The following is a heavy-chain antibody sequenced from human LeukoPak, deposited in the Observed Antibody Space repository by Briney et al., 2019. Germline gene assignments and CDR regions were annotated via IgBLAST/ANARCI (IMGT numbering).Heavy chain of an antibody. J-gene: IGHJ6*02. D-gene: IGHD3-9*01. Sequence: SETLSLTCTVSGGSISSYYWSWLRQPPGKGLEWIGYIYHTGSTNSNPSLKSRVTISVDTSKNQFSLKLSSVTAADTAVYYCARITILSGDYYYYGMDVWGQGTTVTVSS. CDR2: IYHTGST. CDR3: ARITILSGDYYYYGMDV. CDR1: GGSISSYY. V-gene: IGHV4-59*01.